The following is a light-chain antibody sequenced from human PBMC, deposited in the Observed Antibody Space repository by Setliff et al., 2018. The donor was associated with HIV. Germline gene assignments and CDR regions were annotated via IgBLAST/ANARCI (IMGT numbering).Light chain of an antibody. CDR1: SSDIGGYNF. Sequence: QSALAQPASVSGSPGQSITIPCTGTSSDIGGYNFVSWYQQYPGEAPKLIISDNTKRPSGVSDRFSASKSGNTASLTISGLRAEDEADYYCSSYTSSSTYVFGLGTKSPS. CDR2: DNT. J-gene: IGLJ1*01. CDR3: SSYTSSSTYV. V-gene: IGLV2-14*03.